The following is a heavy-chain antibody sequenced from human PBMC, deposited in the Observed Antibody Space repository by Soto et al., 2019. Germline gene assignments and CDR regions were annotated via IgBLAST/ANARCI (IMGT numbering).Heavy chain of an antibody. CDR3: ARDRMDFWSGLSSLYNWFDP. D-gene: IGHD3-3*01. Sequence: GGSLRLSCAASGFTFSSYSMNWVRQAPGKGLEWVSSISSSSSYIYYADSVKGRFTISRDNAKNSLYLQMNSLRAEDTAVYYCARDRMDFWSGLSSLYNWFDPWGQGTLVTVSS. CDR1: GFTFSSYS. CDR2: ISSSSSYI. V-gene: IGHV3-21*01. J-gene: IGHJ5*02.